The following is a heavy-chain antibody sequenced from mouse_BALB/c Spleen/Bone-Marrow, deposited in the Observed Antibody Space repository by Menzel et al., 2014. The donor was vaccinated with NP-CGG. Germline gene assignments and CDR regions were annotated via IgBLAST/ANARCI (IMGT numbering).Heavy chain of an antibody. Sequence: DVQLVESGGSLVQPGGSLKLSCAASGFDFSRYWMSWVRQAPGKGLEWIGEINPDSSTINYTPSLKDKFITSRDNAKNTLYLQMSEVRSEDTALYYCAREIPQGAMDYWGQGTSVTVSS. J-gene: IGHJ4*01. CDR2: INPDSSTI. CDR1: GFDFSRYW. V-gene: IGHV4-1*02. CDR3: AREIPQGAMDY.